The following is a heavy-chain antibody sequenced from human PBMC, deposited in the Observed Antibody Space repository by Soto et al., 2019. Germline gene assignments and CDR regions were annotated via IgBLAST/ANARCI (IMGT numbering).Heavy chain of an antibody. CDR1: GYTFTGYY. Sequence: GASVKVSCKASGYTFTGYYMHWVRQAPGQGLEWMGWINPNSGGTNYAQKFQGWVTMTRDTSISTAYMELRSLRSDDTAVYYCARETPEPPYDFLIGYYMSSMDFCGQATTVTVS. J-gene: IGHJ6*02. CDR2: INPNSGGT. V-gene: IGHV1-2*04. D-gene: IGHD3-3*01. CDR3: ARETPEPPYDFLIGYYMSSMDF.